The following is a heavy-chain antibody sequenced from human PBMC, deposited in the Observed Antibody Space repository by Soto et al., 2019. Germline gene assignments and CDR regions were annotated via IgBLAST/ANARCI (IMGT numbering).Heavy chain of an antibody. D-gene: IGHD3-22*01. Sequence: SETLSLTCTVSGGSVSSGNYYWSWIRQPPGKGLEWIGYIYYSGSTNYNPSLKSRVTISVDTSKNQFSLKLTSVAAADTAVYYCARGAVVNFDSWGQGTLVTVSS. CDR3: ARGAVVNFDS. J-gene: IGHJ4*02. V-gene: IGHV4-61*01. CDR2: IYYSGST. CDR1: GGSVSSGNYY.